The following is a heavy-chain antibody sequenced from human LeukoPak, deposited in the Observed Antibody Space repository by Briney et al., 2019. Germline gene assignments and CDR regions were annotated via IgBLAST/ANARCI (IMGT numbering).Heavy chain of an antibody. V-gene: IGHV3-49*04. D-gene: IGHD6-19*01. CDR2: IRSKAYGGTT. J-gene: IGHJ4*02. Sequence: GGSLRLSCTASGFTFGDYTMSWVRQAPGKGLEWVGFIRSKAYGGTTEYAASVKGRFTISRDDSKSIDYLQMNSLKTEDTAVYYCTRGKPSGWYASTPWEPDYWGQGTLVTVSS. CDR1: GFTFGDYT. CDR3: TRGKPSGWYASTPWEPDY.